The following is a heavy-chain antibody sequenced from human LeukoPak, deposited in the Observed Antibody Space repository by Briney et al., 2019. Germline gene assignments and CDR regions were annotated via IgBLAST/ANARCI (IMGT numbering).Heavy chain of an antibody. V-gene: IGHV3-30-3*01. Sequence: GRSLILSCAASGFTFSSYAMHWVRQAPGKGLEWVAVISYDGSNKYYADSVKGRFTISRDNSKNTLYLQMNSLRAEDTAVYYCVRVVPAAMGYFDYWGQGTLVTVSS. D-gene: IGHD2-2*01. CDR3: VRVVPAAMGYFDY. J-gene: IGHJ4*02. CDR2: ISYDGSNK. CDR1: GFTFSSYA.